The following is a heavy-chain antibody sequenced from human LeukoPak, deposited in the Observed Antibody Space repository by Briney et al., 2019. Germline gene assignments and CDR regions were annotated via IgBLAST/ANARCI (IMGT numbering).Heavy chain of an antibody. D-gene: IGHD3-10*01. CDR1: GFTFSNYA. CDR3: AKAVGFGGAYGMDV. J-gene: IGHJ6*02. Sequence: HPGRSLRLSCAASGFTFSNYAIHWIRQGPGKGLKWVAIISYDGTNKYYADSVKGRFSISRDNSKNTLYLQMNSLRPEATAVYYCAKAVGFGGAYGMDVWGQGTTVTVSS. V-gene: IGHV3-30*18. CDR2: ISYDGTNK.